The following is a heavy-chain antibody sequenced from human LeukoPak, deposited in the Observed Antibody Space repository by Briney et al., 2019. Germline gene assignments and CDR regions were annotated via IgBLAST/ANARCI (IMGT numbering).Heavy chain of an antibody. V-gene: IGHV4-59*01. J-gene: IGHJ3*02. CDR2: IYYSVST. Sequence: SETLSLTCTVAGGFISSYYWSWIRQPPGKGLALFGYIYYSVSTNYNPSLKSRVTISVDTSKNQFSLKLSSVTAADTAVYYCARRTYYYDSSGYYFIDAFDIWGQGTMVTVSS. CDR1: GGFISSYY. D-gene: IGHD3-22*01. CDR3: ARRTYYYDSSGYYFIDAFDI.